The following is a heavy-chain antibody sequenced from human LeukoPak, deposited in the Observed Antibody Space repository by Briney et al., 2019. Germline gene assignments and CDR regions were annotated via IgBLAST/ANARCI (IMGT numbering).Heavy chain of an antibody. CDR3: ARGLSISRYSSSWYRGDYYYYMDV. CDR1: GGSISSYY. J-gene: IGHJ6*03. CDR2: IYYSGST. Sequence: SETLSLTCTVSGGSISSYYWSWIRQPPGKGLEWIGYIYYSGSTNYNPSLKSRVTISVDTSKNQFSLKLSSVTAADTAVYYCARGLSISRYSSSWYRGDYYYYMDVWGKGTTVTVSS. V-gene: IGHV4-59*01. D-gene: IGHD6-13*01.